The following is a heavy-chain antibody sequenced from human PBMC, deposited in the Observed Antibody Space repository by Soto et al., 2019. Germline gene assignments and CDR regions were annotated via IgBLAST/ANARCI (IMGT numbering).Heavy chain of an antibody. D-gene: IGHD2-15*01. Sequence: EVQLVESGGGLVKPGGSLRLSCAASGFTFSSYSMNWVRQAPGKGLEWVSSISSSSSYIYYADSVKGQFTISRDNAKNPLYLQMNSLRAEHTAVYYCARGLHCSGGSCVFDYWGQGTLVTVSS. CDR1: GFTFSSYS. V-gene: IGHV3-21*01. CDR3: ARGLHCSGGSCVFDY. J-gene: IGHJ4*02. CDR2: ISSSSSYI.